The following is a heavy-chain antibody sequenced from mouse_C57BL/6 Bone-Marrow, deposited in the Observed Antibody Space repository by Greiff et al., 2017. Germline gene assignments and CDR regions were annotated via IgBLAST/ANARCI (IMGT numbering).Heavy chain of an antibody. D-gene: IGHD1-1*01. J-gene: IGHJ2*01. CDR1: GYTFTSYG. CDR3: ASYYGSRGNY. V-gene: IGHV1-81*01. Sequence: QVHVKQPGAELARPGASVKLSCKASGYTFTSYGISWVKQRTGQGLEWIGEIYPTSGNTYYNEKFKGKATLTADKSSSTAYMELRSLTSEDSAVYFCASYYGSRGNYWGQGTTLTVSS. CDR2: IYPTSGNT.